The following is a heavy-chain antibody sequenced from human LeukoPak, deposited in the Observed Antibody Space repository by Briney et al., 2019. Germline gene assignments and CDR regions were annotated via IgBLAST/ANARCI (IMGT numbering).Heavy chain of an antibody. V-gene: IGHV1-69*13. CDR3: ARVDGSEQPKFDP. CDR1: GGTFSSYA. Sequence: ASVKVSCKASGGTFSSYAISWVRQAPGQGLEWMGGIIPIFGTANYAQKFQGRVTITADESTSTAYMELSSLRSEDTAVYYCARVDGSEQPKFDPWGQGTLVTVSS. J-gene: IGHJ5*02. D-gene: IGHD5-24*01. CDR2: IIPIFGTA.